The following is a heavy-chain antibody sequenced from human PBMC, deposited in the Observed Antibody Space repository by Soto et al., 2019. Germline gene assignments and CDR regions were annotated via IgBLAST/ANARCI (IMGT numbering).Heavy chain of an antibody. Sequence: SETLSLTCTVSGGSISSSSYYWGWIRQPPGKGLEWIGSIYYGGSTYYNPSLKSRVTISVDTSKNQFSLKLSAVTAADTAVYYCAGEYYYDSSGFDYWGQGTLVTVSS. J-gene: IGHJ4*02. V-gene: IGHV4-39*02. CDR3: AGEYYYDSSGFDY. CDR2: IYYGGST. CDR1: GGSISSSSYY. D-gene: IGHD3-22*01.